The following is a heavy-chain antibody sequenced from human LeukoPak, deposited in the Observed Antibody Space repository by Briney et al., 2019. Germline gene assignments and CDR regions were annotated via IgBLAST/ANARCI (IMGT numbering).Heavy chain of an antibody. CDR2: ISYDGSNK. J-gene: IGHJ4*02. CDR3: ARESSVSGWYIY. Sequence: GGSLRLSCAASGFTFSSYGMRWVRQAPGKGLEWVAVISYDGSNKYYADSVNGRFTISGHNSKNTLYLQMNGLRAEDTAVYYCARESSVSGWYIYWGLGTLVTVS. D-gene: IGHD6-19*01. CDR1: GFTFSSYG. V-gene: IGHV3-30*03.